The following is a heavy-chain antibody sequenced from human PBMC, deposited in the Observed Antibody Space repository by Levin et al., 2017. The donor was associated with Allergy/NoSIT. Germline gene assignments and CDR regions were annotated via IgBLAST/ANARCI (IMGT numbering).Heavy chain of an antibody. J-gene: IGHJ6*02. Sequence: ASVKVSCKASGYTFTGYYMHWVRQAPGQGLEWMGWINPNSGGTNYAQKFQGRVTMTRDTSISTAYMELSRLRSDDTAVYYCAREYQLLLLYGMDVWGQGTTVTVSS. CDR1: GYTFTGYY. CDR3: AREYQLLLLYGMDV. D-gene: IGHD2-2*01. V-gene: IGHV1-2*02. CDR2: INPNSGGT.